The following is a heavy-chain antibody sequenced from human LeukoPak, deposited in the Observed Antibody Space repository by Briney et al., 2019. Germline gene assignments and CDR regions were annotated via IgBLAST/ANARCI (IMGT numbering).Heavy chain of an antibody. Sequence: ASVKVSCKASGYTFTSYGISWVRQAPGQGLEWMGWISAYNGNTNYAQKLQGRVTMTTDTSTSTAYMELRSLRSDDTAVDYCARDRVRYGSGVDGMDVWGQGTTVTVSS. CDR2: ISAYNGNT. J-gene: IGHJ6*02. CDR3: ARDRVRYGSGVDGMDV. CDR1: GYTFTSYG. D-gene: IGHD3-10*01. V-gene: IGHV1-18*01.